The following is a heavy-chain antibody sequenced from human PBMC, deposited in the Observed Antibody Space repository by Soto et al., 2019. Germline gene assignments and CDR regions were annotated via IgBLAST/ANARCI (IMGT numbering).Heavy chain of an antibody. CDR2: ISYSGST. CDR3: ARESHGDYFDY. J-gene: IGHJ4*02. CDR1: GCTISSRPNS. Sequence: SETLSLTCTVSGCTISSRPNSWGWIRQPPGKGLEWIGTISYSGSTNYNPSLKSRVTISVDKSKNQFSLKLSSVTAADTAVYYCARESHGDYFDYWGQGTLVTVSS. V-gene: IGHV4-39*07. D-gene: IGHD4-17*01.